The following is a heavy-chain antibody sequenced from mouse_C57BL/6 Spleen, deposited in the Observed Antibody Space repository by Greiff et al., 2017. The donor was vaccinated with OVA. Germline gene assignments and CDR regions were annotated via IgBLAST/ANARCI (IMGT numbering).Heavy chain of an antibody. CDR1: GFNINDYY. D-gene: IGHD1-1*01. CDR3: AREVTTVAGDY. Sequence: EVKLQESGAELVKPGASVKLSCTASGFNINDYYMHWVKQRTEQGLEWLGRIDPEDGDTKYAPKVKGKSTITADTASNTAYLQLSSLTSEDTAVYYCAREVTTVAGDYWGQGTTLTVSS. V-gene: IGHV14-2*01. CDR2: IDPEDGDT. J-gene: IGHJ2*01.